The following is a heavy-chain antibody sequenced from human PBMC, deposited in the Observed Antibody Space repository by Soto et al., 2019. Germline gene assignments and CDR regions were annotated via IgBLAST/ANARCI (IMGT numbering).Heavy chain of an antibody. D-gene: IGHD2-21*01. CDR3: ARTLCGGECYGDYYYGMDV. Sequence: QVQLVQSGAEVKKPGSSVKVSCKASGGTFSSYAISWVRQAPGQGLEWMGGIIPIFGTANYAQKFQGRVTITADESTSTAYMGLSSLRSEDTAVYYCARTLCGGECYGDYYYGMDVWGQGTTVTVSS. J-gene: IGHJ6*02. V-gene: IGHV1-69*01. CDR2: IIPIFGTA. CDR1: GGTFSSYA.